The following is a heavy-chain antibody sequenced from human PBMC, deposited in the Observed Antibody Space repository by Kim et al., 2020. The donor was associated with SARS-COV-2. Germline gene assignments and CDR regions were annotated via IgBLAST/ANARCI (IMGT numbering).Heavy chain of an antibody. CDR3: AKDRRIAAAGHFDY. Sequence: ADSVKGRFTISRDNAKNSLYLQMNSLRAEDTALYYCAKDRRIAAAGHFDYWGQGTLVTVSS. V-gene: IGHV3-9*01. D-gene: IGHD6-13*01. J-gene: IGHJ4*02.